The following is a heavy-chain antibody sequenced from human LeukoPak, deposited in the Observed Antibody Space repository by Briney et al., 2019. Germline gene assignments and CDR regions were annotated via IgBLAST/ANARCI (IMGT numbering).Heavy chain of an antibody. CDR1: GGSVSGYH. CDR3: ARIHRYCSGGACYVLDN. D-gene: IGHD2-15*01. V-gene: IGHV4-59*02. Sequence: SETLSLTCVVSGGSVSGYHWGWIRQPPGRGLEWIGYVYYSGSTNYNPSFKSRITISVDTSRNQFSLQLSSVTAADTAVYYCARIHRYCSGGACYVLDNWGQGTLVAVSS. J-gene: IGHJ4*02. CDR2: VYYSGST.